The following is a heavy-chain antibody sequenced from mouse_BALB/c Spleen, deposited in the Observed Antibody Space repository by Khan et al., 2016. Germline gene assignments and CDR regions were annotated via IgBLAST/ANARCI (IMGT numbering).Heavy chain of an antibody. Sequence: VQLKQSGAELVRPGALVKLSCKASGFNIKDYYMHWVKLRPEQGLEWIGGIDPENGNTIYDSKFQGKASIQADTSSNTAYMQLSSLTSEDTAVYFCTRGGYDYWGQGTTLTVSS. V-gene: IGHV14-1*02. CDR2: IDPENGNT. J-gene: IGHJ2*01. D-gene: IGHD2-2*01. CDR3: TRGGYDY. CDR1: GFNIKDYY.